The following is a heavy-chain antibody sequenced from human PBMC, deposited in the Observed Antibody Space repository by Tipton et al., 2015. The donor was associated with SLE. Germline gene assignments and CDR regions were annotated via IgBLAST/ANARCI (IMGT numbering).Heavy chain of an antibody. D-gene: IGHD5-24*01. CDR3: ARCFDHGYNFPYYFDY. J-gene: IGHJ4*02. V-gene: IGHV3-11*04. CDR1: GFTFSDYY. CDR2: ISITGSTI. Sequence: SLRLSCAASGFTFSDYYMSWIRQAPGKGLEWVSYISITGSTIYYADSVRGRFSISRDNAKNSLYLQMNSLRAEDTAVYYCARCFDHGYNFPYYFDYWGQGTLVTVSS.